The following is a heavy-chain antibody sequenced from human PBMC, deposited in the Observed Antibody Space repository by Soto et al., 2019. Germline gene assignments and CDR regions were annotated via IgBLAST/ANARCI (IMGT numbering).Heavy chain of an antibody. V-gene: IGHV1-3*01. J-gene: IGHJ6*02. CDR3: AWTYYYDSSGYPSPAYYYYYGMDV. CDR2: INAGNGNT. D-gene: IGHD3-22*01. Sequence: ASVKVSCKASGYTFTSYAMHWVRQAPGQRLEWMGWINAGNGNTKYSQKFQGRVTITRDTSASTAYMELSSLRSEDTAVYYCAWTYYYDSSGYPSPAYYYYYGMDVWGQGTTVTVS. CDR1: GYTFTSYA.